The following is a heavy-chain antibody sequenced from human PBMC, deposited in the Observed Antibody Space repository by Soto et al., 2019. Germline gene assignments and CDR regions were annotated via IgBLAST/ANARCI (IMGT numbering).Heavy chain of an antibody. Sequence: GGSLRLSCAASGFKFSNYWMSWVRQAPGKGLEWVGNIKHDTSEAHYADSVKGRFTITRDNIKNFLFLQMNGLGADDTASYYCARDGLLFSGPYRPSRFDYWGLGTLVTVSS. CDR3: ARDGLLFSGPYRPSRFDY. D-gene: IGHD3-16*02. J-gene: IGHJ4*02. CDR2: IKHDTSEA. CDR1: GFKFSNYW. V-gene: IGHV3-7*03.